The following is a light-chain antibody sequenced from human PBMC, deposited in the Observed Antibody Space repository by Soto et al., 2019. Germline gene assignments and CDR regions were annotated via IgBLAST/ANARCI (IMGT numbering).Light chain of an antibody. J-gene: IGKJ1*01. Sequence: DIQMTQSPSSLSASVGDRVTITCRASQSISTYLNWYQQRPGKAPKLLIYAASSLQGGVPSRFSGSGTGTDFTLTINNLQPEDFATYYCQQTYTNPRTFGQGTRVEIK. CDR2: AAS. V-gene: IGKV1-39*01. CDR1: QSISTY. CDR3: QQTYTNPRT.